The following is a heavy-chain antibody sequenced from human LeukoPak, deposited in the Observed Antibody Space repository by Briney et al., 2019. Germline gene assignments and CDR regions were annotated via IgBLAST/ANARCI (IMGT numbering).Heavy chain of an antibody. V-gene: IGHV4-4*07. CDR2: IYTSGST. J-gene: IGHJ4*02. CDR3: ATVGGEGGFLHF. D-gene: IGHD2-15*01. CDR1: GGAISSYH. Sequence: SETLSLTCTVSGGAISSYHWSWIRQPAGKGLEWIGRIYTSGSTNYNPSLTSRVTMSVDTSKKQLSLKLNSVTAADTAVYYCATVGGEGGFLHFWGQGTLVTVSS.